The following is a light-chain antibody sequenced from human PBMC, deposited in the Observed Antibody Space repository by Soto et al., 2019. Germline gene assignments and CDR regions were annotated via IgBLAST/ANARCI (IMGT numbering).Light chain of an antibody. J-gene: IGLJ1*01. CDR3: SSYTRSSTLI. CDR2: EVR. V-gene: IGLV2-14*01. CDR1: SSDVGGYNY. Sequence: QSVLTQHASVSGSPGQSITISCTGTSSDVGGYNYVSWYRQHPGKAPKLMIYEVRNRPSGVSNRFSGSKSGNTASLTISGLQAEDEADYYCSSYTRSSTLIFGIGTKVTVL.